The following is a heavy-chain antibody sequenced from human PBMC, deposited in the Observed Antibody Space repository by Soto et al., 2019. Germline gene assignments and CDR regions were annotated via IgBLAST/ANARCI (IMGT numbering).Heavy chain of an antibody. D-gene: IGHD6-19*01. CDR1: GLSFSNYG. Sequence: QVQLVDLGGGAVQPGRSLTLSCTASGLSFSNYGVHWVRQAPGKGLEWVAIISDDGNSQNYAGSVKGRLTISRDNFKNMVYLQMDRLRGEDTAVYYCAKDRYSSSPGHLEYWGQGTLVTVSS. CDR2: ISDDGNSQ. V-gene: IGHV3-30*18. J-gene: IGHJ4*02. CDR3: AKDRYSSSPGHLEY.